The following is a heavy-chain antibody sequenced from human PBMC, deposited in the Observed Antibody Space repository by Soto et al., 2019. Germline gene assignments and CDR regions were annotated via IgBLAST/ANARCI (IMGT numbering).Heavy chain of an antibody. CDR1: GGTFSSYT. V-gene: IGHV1-69*08. CDR2: IIPILGIA. CDR3: AGEPCAVGGGSCYSP. D-gene: IGHD2-15*01. J-gene: IGHJ4*02. Sequence: QVQLVQSGAEVKKPGSSVKVSCKASGGTFSSYTISWVRQAPGQGLEWMGRIIPILGIANYAQKFQGRVTITADKSTSTAYVELSSLRSEDTAVYYCAGEPCAVGGGSCYSPWGQGTLVTVSS.